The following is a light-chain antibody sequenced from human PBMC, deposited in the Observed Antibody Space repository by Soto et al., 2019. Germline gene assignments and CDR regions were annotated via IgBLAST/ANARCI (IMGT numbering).Light chain of an antibody. J-gene: IGLJ2*01. CDR1: SSDIGTYNY. CDR3: SSYTTSSTLNVV. V-gene: IGLV2-14*01. Sequence: QSALTQPASVSGSPGQSITISCTGTSSDIGTYNYVSWYQQHPGKAPKLMIYEVSNRPSGVSNRFSGSKSGNTASLTISGLQAEDEADYYCSSYTTSSTLNVVFGGGTQLPVL. CDR2: EVS.